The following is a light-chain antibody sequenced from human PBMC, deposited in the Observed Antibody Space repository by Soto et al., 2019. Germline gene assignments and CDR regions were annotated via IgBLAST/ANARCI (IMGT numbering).Light chain of an antibody. J-gene: IGLJ1*01. Sequence: QSVLIQPPSVSGSPGQSVTISCTGTSSDVGSYDYVSWYQQHPGTVPKPMIYNVNTRPSGVPDRFSGSKSGNTAYLTISGLQVEDEAEYFCFSFTTTSNHVFGTGTKVTVL. CDR1: SSDVGSYDY. V-gene: IGLV2-18*02. CDR2: NVN. CDR3: FSFTTTSNHV.